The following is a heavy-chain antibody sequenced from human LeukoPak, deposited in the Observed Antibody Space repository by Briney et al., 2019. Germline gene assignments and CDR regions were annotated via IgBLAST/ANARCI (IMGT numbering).Heavy chain of an antibody. CDR3: ARESRQYCSSTSCSSDY. CDR1: GFTFSSYA. CDR2: ISYDGSNK. V-gene: IGHV3-30-3*01. Sequence: GGSLRLSCAASGFTFSSYAMHWVRQAPGKGLEWVAVISYDGSNKYYADSVKGRFTISRDNSKNTLYLQMNSLRAEDTAVYYCARESRQYCSSTSCSSDYWGQGTLVTVSS. D-gene: IGHD2-2*01. J-gene: IGHJ4*02.